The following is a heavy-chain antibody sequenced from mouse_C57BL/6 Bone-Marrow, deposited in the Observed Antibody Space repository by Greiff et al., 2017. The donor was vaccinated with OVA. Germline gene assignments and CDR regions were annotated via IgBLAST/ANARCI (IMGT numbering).Heavy chain of an antibody. CDR1: GFTFSSYA. CDR3: ARDGGLRVYYAMDY. CDR2: ISDGGSYT. J-gene: IGHJ4*01. D-gene: IGHD2-4*01. Sequence: EVQRVESGGGLVKPGGSLKLSCAASGFTFSSYAMSWVRQTPEKRLEWVATISDGGSYTYYPDNVKGRFTISRDNAKNNLYLQMSHLKSEDTAMYYCARDGGLRVYYAMDYWGQGTSVTVSS. V-gene: IGHV5-4*01.